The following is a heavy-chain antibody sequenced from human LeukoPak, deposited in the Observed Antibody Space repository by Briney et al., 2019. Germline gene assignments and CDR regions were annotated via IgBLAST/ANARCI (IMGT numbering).Heavy chain of an antibody. J-gene: IGHJ4*02. CDR2: INPKIWGA. CDR3: ATLPDTAMVFFDY. D-gene: IGHD5-18*01. Sequence: SVTVSFKACVYTFTPYYMHSVRQAPGQWVEGVGWINPKIWGANYIQKFLGRVTMTRDTSISTAYMELSRLRSDDTAVYYCATLPDTAMVFFDYWGQGTLLPVSS. CDR1: VYTFTPYY. V-gene: IGHV1-2*02.